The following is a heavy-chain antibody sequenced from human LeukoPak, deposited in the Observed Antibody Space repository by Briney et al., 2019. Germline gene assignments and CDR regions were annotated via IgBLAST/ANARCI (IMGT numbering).Heavy chain of an antibody. D-gene: IGHD3-22*01. CDR3: AKVITMIVVVIPPFDY. V-gene: IGHV3-23*01. Sequence: GGSLRLSCAASGFTVSSNYMSWVRQAPGKGLEWVSAISGSGGSTYYADSVKGRFTISRDNSKNTLYLQMNSLRAEDTAVYYCAKVITMIVVVIPPFDYWGQGTLVTVSS. CDR1: GFTVSSNY. J-gene: IGHJ4*02. CDR2: ISGSGGST.